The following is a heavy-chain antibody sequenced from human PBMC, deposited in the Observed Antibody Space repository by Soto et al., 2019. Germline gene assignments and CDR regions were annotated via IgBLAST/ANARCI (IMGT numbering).Heavy chain of an antibody. CDR3: AKNQVRELPRFIDF. CDR1: GLTFSNYA. CDR2: MSGSSSTT. J-gene: IGHJ4*02. D-gene: IGHD1-7*01. Sequence: GGSLRLSCATSGLTFSNYAMSWVRQAPGGGLEWVSSMSGSSSTTYYADSVRGRFTISRDRSKNTLYLQMSSLRAEDTALYYCAKNQVRELPRFIDFWGQGTLVTVSS. V-gene: IGHV3-23*01.